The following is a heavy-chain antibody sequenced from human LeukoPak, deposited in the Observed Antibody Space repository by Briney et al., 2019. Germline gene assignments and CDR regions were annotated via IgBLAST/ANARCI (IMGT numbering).Heavy chain of an antibody. V-gene: IGHV1-2*06. CDR3: AKDRVDINYAIWKDYYMGV. CDR1: GYTFTVYY. CDR2: INPSSGGT. J-gene: IGHJ6*03. Sequence: ASVKVSCKASGYTFTVYYIHWVRQAPGQGVEWMGRINPSSGGTDYAQRFRGRVTMTRDQSTSTAYKELSRLTSDDTAVYYCAKDRVDINYAIWKDYYMGVWGKGTTVTVSS. D-gene: IGHD3-16*01.